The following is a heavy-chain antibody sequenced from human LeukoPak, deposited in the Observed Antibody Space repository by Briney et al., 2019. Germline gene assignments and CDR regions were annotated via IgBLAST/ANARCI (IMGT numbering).Heavy chain of an antibody. V-gene: IGHV3-23*03. CDR1: GFTFSTYA. J-gene: IGHJ4*02. D-gene: IGHD4-23*01. CDR3: ARDSLYGSNSD. CDR2: IYSGGAI. Sequence: GGSLRLSCAASGFTFSTYAMTWVRQAPGKGLEWVSVIYSGGAIYYADSVKGRFTISRDNSENTLYLQMNSLRAEDTAVYYCARDSLYGSNSDWGQGTLVTVSS.